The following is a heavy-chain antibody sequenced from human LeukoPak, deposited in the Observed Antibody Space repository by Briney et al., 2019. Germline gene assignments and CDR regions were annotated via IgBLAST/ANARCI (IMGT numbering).Heavy chain of an antibody. CDR1: GFTFTTYF. D-gene: IGHD2-21*01. V-gene: IGHV1-46*01. CDR2: INPSGGST. CDR3: ARDESTSTLWW. Sequence: ASVKVSCKASGFTFTTYFMHWVRQAPGQGLEWMGIINPSGGSTSYAQKFQGRVTMTRDTSTSTVYMELSSLRSEDTAVYYCARDESTSTLWWWGQGTLVTVSS. J-gene: IGHJ1*01.